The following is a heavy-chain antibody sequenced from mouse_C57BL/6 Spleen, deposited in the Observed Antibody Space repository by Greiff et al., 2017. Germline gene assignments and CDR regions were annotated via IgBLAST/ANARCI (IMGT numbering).Heavy chain of an antibody. J-gene: IGHJ1*03. CDR1: GYTFTSYW. V-gene: IGHV1-50*01. Sequence: QVQLQQPGAELVKPGASVKLSCKASGYTFTSYWMQWVKQRPGQGLEWIGEIDPSDSYTNYNQKFKGKATLTVVTSSSTAYMQLSSLTSEDSAVYYCASHYGSSYGYFDVWGTGTTVTVSS. CDR2: IDPSDSYT. CDR3: ASHYGSSYGYFDV. D-gene: IGHD1-1*01.